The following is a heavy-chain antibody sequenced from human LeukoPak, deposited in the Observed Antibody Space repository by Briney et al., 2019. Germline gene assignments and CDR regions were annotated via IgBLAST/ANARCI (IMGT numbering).Heavy chain of an antibody. Sequence: SVKVSFKASGGTFSSYAISWVRQAPGQGLEWMGGIIPIFGTANYAQKFPGRVTITADESTSTAYVELSSLRSEDTAVYYCARSHTLGYCSGGSCYAWFDPWGQGTPVTVSS. J-gene: IGHJ5*02. CDR2: IIPIFGTA. CDR3: ARSHTLGYCSGGSCYAWFDP. V-gene: IGHV1-69*13. CDR1: GGTFSSYA. D-gene: IGHD2-15*01.